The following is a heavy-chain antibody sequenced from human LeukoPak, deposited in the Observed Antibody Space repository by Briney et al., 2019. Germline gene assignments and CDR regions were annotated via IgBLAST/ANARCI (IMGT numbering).Heavy chain of an antibody. Sequence: GGSLRLSCAASGFTVITNDMTWVRQAPGKGLEWVSVLYSDGNTKYADSVQGRFTISRDNSKNTLYLEMNSLSPDDTAVYYCARGVEPLAANTLAYWGQGTMGTVSS. D-gene: IGHD1-14*01. CDR3: ARGVEPLAANTLAY. CDR1: GFTVITND. J-gene: IGHJ4*02. CDR2: LYSDGNT. V-gene: IGHV3-53*01.